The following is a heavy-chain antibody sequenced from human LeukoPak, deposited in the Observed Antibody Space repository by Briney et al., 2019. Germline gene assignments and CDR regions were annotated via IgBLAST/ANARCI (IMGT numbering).Heavy chain of an antibody. D-gene: IGHD2-2*01. CDR2: VYYSGST. CDR1: GGSISSYY. CDR3: ARDQRSTSYYEY. V-gene: IGHV4-59*01. Sequence: SETLSLTCFVSGGSISSYYWSWIRRPPGKGLEWIGYVYYSGSTNYNPSLKSRVTISVDTSKNQFSLKLSSVTAADTAVYYCARDQRSTSYYEYWGQGTLVTVSS. J-gene: IGHJ4*02.